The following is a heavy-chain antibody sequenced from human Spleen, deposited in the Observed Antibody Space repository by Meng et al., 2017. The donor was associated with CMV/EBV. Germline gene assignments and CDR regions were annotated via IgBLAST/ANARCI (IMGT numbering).Heavy chain of an antibody. V-gene: IGHV3-9*01. Sequence: GGSLRLSCAASGFTFDDYAMNWVRQAPGKGLEWVSGISWNSANTAYADSVKGRFTISRDNGNKSLYLQMHSLRAEDTALYYCTRVGLGFDYWGQGTLVTVSS. CDR3: TRVGLGFDY. CDR1: GFTFDDYA. J-gene: IGHJ4*02. D-gene: IGHD3-16*01. CDR2: ISWNSANT.